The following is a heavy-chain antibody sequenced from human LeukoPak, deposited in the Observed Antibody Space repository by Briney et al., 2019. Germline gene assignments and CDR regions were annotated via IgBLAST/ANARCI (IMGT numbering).Heavy chain of an antibody. Sequence: GRSLRLSCAASGFTFSSYAMHWVRQAPDKGLEWVAVISYDGSNKYYADSVKGRFTISRDNSKNTLYLQMNSLRAEDTAVYYCARNQLDGYNHMAPHDYWGQGTLVTVSS. CDR2: ISYDGSNK. CDR3: ARNQLDGYNHMAPHDY. J-gene: IGHJ4*02. CDR1: GFTFSSYA. D-gene: IGHD5-24*01. V-gene: IGHV3-30-3*01.